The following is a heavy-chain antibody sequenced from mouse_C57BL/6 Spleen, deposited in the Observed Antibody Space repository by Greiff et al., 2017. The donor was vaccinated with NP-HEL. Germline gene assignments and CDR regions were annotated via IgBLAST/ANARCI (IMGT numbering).Heavy chain of an antibody. D-gene: IGHD1-1*01. CDR2: IWSGGST. J-gene: IGHJ4*01. Sequence: QVHVKQSGPGLVQPSQSLSITCTVSGFSLTSYGVHWVRQSPGKGLEWLGVIWSGGSTDYNAAFISRLSISKDNSKSQVFFKMNSLQADDTAIYYCAREGETTVVATEAMDYWGQGTSVTVSS. CDR3: AREGETTVVATEAMDY. V-gene: IGHV2-2*01. CDR1: GFSLTSYG.